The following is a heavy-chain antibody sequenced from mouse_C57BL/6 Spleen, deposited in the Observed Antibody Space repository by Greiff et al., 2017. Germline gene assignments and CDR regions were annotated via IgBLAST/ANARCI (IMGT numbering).Heavy chain of an antibody. CDR3: AEGGYDGAMDY. Sequence: EVNLVESGPGMVKPSQSLSLTCTVTGYSITSGYDWHWIRHFPGNKLEWMGYISYSGSTNYNPSLKSRISITHDTSKNHFFLKLNSVTTEDTATYYCAEGGYDGAMDYWGQGTSVTVSS. CDR1: GYSITSGYD. V-gene: IGHV3-1*01. D-gene: IGHD2-2*01. J-gene: IGHJ4*01. CDR2: ISYSGST.